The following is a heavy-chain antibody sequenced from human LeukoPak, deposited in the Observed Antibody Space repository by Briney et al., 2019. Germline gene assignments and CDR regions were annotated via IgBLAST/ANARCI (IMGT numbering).Heavy chain of an antibody. Sequence: GGSLRLSCAASGFTFSDYYMSWIRQAPGKGLEWVSYISSSGSTIYYADSVKGRFTISRDNAKNSLYLQMNSLRAEDTAVYYCAGDETTGGWYEFDYWGQGTLVTVSS. D-gene: IGHD6-19*01. V-gene: IGHV3-11*01. J-gene: IGHJ4*02. CDR1: GFTFSDYY. CDR3: AGDETTGGWYEFDY. CDR2: ISSSGSTI.